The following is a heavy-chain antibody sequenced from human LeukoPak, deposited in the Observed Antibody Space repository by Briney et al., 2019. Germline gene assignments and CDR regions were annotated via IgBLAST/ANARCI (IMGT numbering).Heavy chain of an antibody. Sequence: GESLKISCKASGYTFTSNWIAWVRQKPGKGPEWIGIIHPDDSDTMYSPSFQGRVTVSVDKSMSTTFLQWSSLKTSDTATYYCARLRDSSSWFFGYWGQGTLVTVSP. J-gene: IGHJ4*02. CDR1: GYTFTSNW. V-gene: IGHV5-51*01. CDR2: IHPDDSDT. CDR3: ARLRDSSSWFFGY. D-gene: IGHD6-13*01.